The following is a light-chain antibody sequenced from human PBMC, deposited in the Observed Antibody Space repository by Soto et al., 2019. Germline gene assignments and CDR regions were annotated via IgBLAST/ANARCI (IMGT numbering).Light chain of an antibody. Sequence: EIVLIQSPATLSLSPGERATLSCRASQSVSSSLAWYQQNPGQAPRLLIFDASNRATGIPVRFSGSGSGTDFTLTISSLEPEDFTVYCCQQHSIWPHTFVGGTKV. V-gene: IGKV3-11*01. CDR2: DAS. CDR1: QSVSSS. J-gene: IGKJ4*01. CDR3: QQHSIWPHT.